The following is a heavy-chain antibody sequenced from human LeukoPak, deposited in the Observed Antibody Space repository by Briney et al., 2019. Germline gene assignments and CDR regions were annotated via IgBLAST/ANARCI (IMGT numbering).Heavy chain of an antibody. J-gene: IGHJ4*02. CDR1: GFTFSSYT. V-gene: IGHV3-21*01. CDR2: ISSTSGYI. D-gene: IGHD6-19*01. CDR3: ARAVAGPYYFDY. Sequence: GGSLRLSCAASGFTFSSYTMNWVRQAPGKGLEWVSSISSTSGYIYYADSVEGRFTISRDNAKNSLYLQMNSLRAEDTAVCYCARAVAGPYYFDYWGQGTLVTVSS.